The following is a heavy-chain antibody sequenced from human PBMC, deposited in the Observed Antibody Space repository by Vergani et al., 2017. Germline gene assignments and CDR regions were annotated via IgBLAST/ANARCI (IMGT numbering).Heavy chain of an antibody. D-gene: IGHD2-2*01. J-gene: IGHJ5*02. Sequence: EVQLVESGGGLVQPGRSLRLSCAASGFTFSSYWMHWVRQAPGKGLVWVSRINSDGSSTSYADSVKGRFTISRDNAKNTLYLQMNSLRAEDTAVYYCARGSPSYYCSSTSCYRNWFDPWGQGTLVTVSS. CDR3: ARGSPSYYCSSTSCYRNWFDP. CDR2: INSDGSST. CDR1: GFTFSSYW. V-gene: IGHV3-74*02.